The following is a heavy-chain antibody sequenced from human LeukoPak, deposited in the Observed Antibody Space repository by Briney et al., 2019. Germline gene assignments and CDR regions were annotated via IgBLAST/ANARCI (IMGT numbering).Heavy chain of an antibody. J-gene: IGHJ4*02. CDR2: ISAYKGNT. D-gene: IGHD3-10*01. CDR1: GYTLTGYY. CDR3: ARDLSKETITMGRGGIGY. Sequence: ASVKVSCTASGYTLTGYYMHWVRQAPGQEVEGMGGISAYKGNTNYAQKLQRRVTMTTDTPTSTAYMELRSLRSDDTAVYYCARDLSKETITMGRGGIGYWGQGTLVTVSS. V-gene: IGHV1-18*04.